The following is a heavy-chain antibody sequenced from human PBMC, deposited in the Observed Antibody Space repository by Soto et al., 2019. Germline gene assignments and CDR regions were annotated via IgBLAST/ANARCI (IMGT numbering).Heavy chain of an antibody. J-gene: IGHJ3*02. V-gene: IGHV3-30*03. CDR3: VRDRCHSNACYRTYAFDK. CDR1: GFSFSRYN. D-gene: IGHD2-15*01. CDR2: ISYDADNK. Sequence: PGGSLRLSCAASGFSFSRYNMHWVRQAPGKGLEWVALISYDADNKYYIDSVKGRFTISRDNSKNTVSLQMNSLRPEDTAVYYCVRDRCHSNACYRTYAFDKWGQGTTVTVSS.